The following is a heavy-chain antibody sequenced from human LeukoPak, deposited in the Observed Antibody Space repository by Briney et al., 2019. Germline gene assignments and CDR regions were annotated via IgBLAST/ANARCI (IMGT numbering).Heavy chain of an antibody. V-gene: IGHV1-69*05. CDR1: GGTFSSYA. J-gene: IGHJ6*03. CDR2: IIPIFGTA. CDR3: ARGFDYSTYEVVRGVNLHYYYYMDV. D-gene: IGHD3-10*01. Sequence: ASVKVSCKASGGTFSSYAISWVRQAPGQGLEWMGGIIPIFGTANYAQKFQGRVTITTDESTSTAYMELSSLRSEDTAVYYCARGFDYSTYEVVRGVNLHYYYYMDVWGQGTTVTVSS.